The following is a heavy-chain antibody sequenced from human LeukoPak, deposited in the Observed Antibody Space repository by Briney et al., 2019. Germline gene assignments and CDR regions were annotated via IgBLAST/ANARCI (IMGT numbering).Heavy chain of an antibody. CDR3: AKGVSGYDFPYYFDY. D-gene: IGHD5-12*01. CDR2: ISGSGGST. J-gene: IGHJ4*02. V-gene: IGHV3-23*01. Sequence: GGSLRLSCAASGFTFSSYAMSWVRQAPGKGLEWVSAISGSGGSTYYADYVKGRFTISRDNSKNTLFLQMNSLRAEDTAVYYCAKGVSGYDFPYYFDYWGQGTLVTVSS. CDR1: GFTFSSYA.